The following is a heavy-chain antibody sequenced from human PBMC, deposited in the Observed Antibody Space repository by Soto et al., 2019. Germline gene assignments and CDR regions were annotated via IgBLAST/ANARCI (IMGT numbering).Heavy chain of an antibody. CDR2: IYYSGST. V-gene: IGHV4-39*01. CDR1: DGSISSSSYY. Sequence: QLQLQESGPGLVKPSETLSLTCTVSDGSISSSSYYWGWIRQPPGKGLEWIGSIYYSGSTYYNPSLKSRVTISVDTSKNQFSLKLSSVTAADTAVYYCARVWFGPGDAFDIWGQGTMVTVSS. CDR3: ARVWFGPGDAFDI. D-gene: IGHD3-10*01. J-gene: IGHJ3*02.